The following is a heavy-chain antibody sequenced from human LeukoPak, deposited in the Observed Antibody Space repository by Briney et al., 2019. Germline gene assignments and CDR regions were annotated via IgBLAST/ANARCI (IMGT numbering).Heavy chain of an antibody. J-gene: IGHJ3*02. CDR2: IINGTYI. V-gene: IGHV3-21*01. CDR3: ARAVAGDSSGYYLVPSIDI. D-gene: IGHD3-22*01. CDR1: GFAFSSSS. Sequence: TGGSLRLSCAASGFAFSSSSMSWVRQAPGKGLEWVSSIINGTYIYYADSLKGRFTISRDNAKNSLFLRMNSLRAEDTAVYYCARAVAGDSSGYYLVPSIDIWGQGTMVTVSS.